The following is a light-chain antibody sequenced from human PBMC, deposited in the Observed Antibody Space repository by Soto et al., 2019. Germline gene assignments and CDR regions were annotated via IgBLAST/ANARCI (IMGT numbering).Light chain of an antibody. CDR1: QSISNH. Sequence: DIQMTQSPSSLSASVEDRVIITCLASQSISNHLNWYQQKPGKAPKLLIYAASSLQSGVPSRFSGSGSGTDFTLTISSLQSEDFAVYYCQQYDNWPRTFGQGTKVDIK. CDR2: AAS. CDR3: QQYDNWPRT. V-gene: IGKV1-39*01. J-gene: IGKJ1*01.